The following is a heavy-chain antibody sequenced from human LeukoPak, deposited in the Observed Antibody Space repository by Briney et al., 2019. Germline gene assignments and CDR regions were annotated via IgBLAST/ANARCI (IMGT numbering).Heavy chain of an antibody. CDR3: ARQNIGGTSASDY. J-gene: IGHJ4*02. D-gene: IGHD1-26*01. V-gene: IGHV5-51*01. Sequence: PGESLKISCKGSGYRFTNYWIGWVRQMPGIGLEWLGIIYPGDSDTRYSPSFQGQVTISADKSISTAYLQWSCLKASDTAMYYCARQNIGGTSASDYWGQGTLVTVSS. CDR2: IYPGDSDT. CDR1: GYRFTNYW.